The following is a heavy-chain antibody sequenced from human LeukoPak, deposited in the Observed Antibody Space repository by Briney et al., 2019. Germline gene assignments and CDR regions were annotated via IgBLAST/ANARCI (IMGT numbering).Heavy chain of an antibody. CDR2: ISGSGGST. D-gene: IGHD6-19*01. V-gene: IGHV3-23*01. Sequence: GGSLRLSCAASGFTFSSYAMSWVRQAPGKGLEWVSAISGSGGSTYYADSVKGRFTISRDNALNSLYLQMNSLRAEDTAVYYCARDRSVADTYYYGMDVWGQRTTVTVSS. J-gene: IGHJ6*02. CDR1: GFTFSSYA. CDR3: ARDRSVADTYYYGMDV.